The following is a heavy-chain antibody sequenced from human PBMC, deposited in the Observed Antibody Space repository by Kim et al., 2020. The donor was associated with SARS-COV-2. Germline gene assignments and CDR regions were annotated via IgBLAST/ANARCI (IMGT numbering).Heavy chain of an antibody. V-gene: IGHV5-51*01. J-gene: IGHJ5*02. D-gene: IGHD3-22*01. CDR2: IYPGDSDT. CDR1: GYSFTSYW. CDR3: ARLTYYYDSSGYGINWFDP. Sequence: ESLKISCKGSGYSFTSYWIGWVRQMPGKGLEWMGIIYPGDSDTRYSPSFQGQVTISADKSISTAYLQWSSLKASDTAMYYCARLTYYYDSSGYGINWFDPWGQGTLVTVSS.